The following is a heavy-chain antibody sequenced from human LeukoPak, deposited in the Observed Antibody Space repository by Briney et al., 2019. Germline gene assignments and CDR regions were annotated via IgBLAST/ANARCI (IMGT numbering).Heavy chain of an antibody. D-gene: IGHD4-23*01. CDR3: ARAAHGGNLYHYFDY. J-gene: IGHJ4*02. V-gene: IGHV1-46*01. Sequence: ASVKVSCKASGYTFTSYYMHWVRQAPGQGLEWMGIISPSGGSTSYAQKFQGRVTMTRDTSTSTVYMELSSLRSEDTAVYYCARAAHGGNLYHYFDYWGQGTLVTVSS. CDR1: GYTFTSYY. CDR2: ISPSGGST.